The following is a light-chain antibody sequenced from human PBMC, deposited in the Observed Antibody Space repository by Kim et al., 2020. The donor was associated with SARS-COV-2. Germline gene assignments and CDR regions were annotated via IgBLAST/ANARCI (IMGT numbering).Light chain of an antibody. J-gene: IGLJ2*01. Sequence: VSPGQTASITCSGDKLGDKYACWYQQKPGQSPVLVIYQDSKRPSGIPERFSGSNSGNTATLTISGTQAMDEADYYCQACDSSNVVFGGGTQLTVL. V-gene: IGLV3-1*01. CDR2: QDS. CDR3: QACDSSNVV. CDR1: KLGDKY.